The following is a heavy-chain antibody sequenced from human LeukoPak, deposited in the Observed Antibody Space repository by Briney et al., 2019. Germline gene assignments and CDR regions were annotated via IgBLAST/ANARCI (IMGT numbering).Heavy chain of an antibody. CDR1: GGSISSYY. CDR2: IYYSGST. D-gene: IGHD3-22*01. J-gene: IGHJ4*02. V-gene: IGHV4-59*08. CDR3: ARNPIYYYDSSGYQYYFDY. Sequence: SETLSLTCTVSGGSISSYYWSWIRQPPGKGLEWIGYIYYSGSTNYNPSLKSRVTISVDTSKDQFSLKLSSVTAADTAVYYCARNPIYYYDSSGYQYYFDYWGQGTLVTVSS.